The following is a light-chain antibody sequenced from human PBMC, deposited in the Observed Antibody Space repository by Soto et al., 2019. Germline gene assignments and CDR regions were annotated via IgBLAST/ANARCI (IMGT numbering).Light chain of an antibody. CDR3: QYYYESSP. CDR1: QSVRSN. Sequence: EIVMTQSPATLSVSPGDRATLSCRANQSVRSNLAWYQQRPGQAPRLLIYGASSRATGIPDRLSGSGSGTDFTLTISRPEPEDFAVYYCQYYYESSPFGRGTKVDIK. J-gene: IGKJ3*01. V-gene: IGKV3D-15*01. CDR2: GAS.